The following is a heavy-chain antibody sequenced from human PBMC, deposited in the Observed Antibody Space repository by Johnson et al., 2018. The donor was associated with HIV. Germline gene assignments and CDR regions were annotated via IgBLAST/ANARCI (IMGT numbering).Heavy chain of an antibody. CDR3: AIGRGEFPRHAFDI. V-gene: IGHV3-20*04. J-gene: IGHJ3*02. Sequence: VQLVESGGVVVQPGGSLRLSCAASGFTFDNYPMHWVRQGPGRGLEWVSGINWNGGSTDYTDSVKGRFTISKDNSRNTLFLHMNSLRADDTAVYYCAIGRGEFPRHAFDIWGQGTMVTVSS. CDR2: INWNGGST. D-gene: IGHD3-10*01. CDR1: GFTFDNYP.